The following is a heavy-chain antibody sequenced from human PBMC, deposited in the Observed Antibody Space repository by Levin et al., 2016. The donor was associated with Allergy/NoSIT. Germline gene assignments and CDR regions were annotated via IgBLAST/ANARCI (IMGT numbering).Heavy chain of an antibody. V-gene: IGHV4-34*01. Sequence: SETLSLTCAVYGGSFSGYYWSWIRQPPGKGLEWIGEINHSGSTNYNPSLKSRVTISVDTSKNQFSLKLSSVTAADTAVYHCASKLELRDYYYYGMDVWGQGTTVTVSS. J-gene: IGHJ6*02. D-gene: IGHD1-7*01. CDR2: INHSGST. CDR1: GGSFSGYY. CDR3: ASKLELRDYYYYGMDV.